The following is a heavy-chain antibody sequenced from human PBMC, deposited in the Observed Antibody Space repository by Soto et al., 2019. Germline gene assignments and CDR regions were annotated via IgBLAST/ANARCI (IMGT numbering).Heavy chain of an antibody. V-gene: IGHV4-30-4*01. J-gene: IGHJ3*02. D-gene: IGHD3-9*01. Sequence: PSETLSLTCTVSGVSVSSGDYYWSWIRQPPGKGLEWIGYIYYTGRTYYNPSLKGRVIISVDTSKNQFSLKLSSVTAAEKAVYYCARAHYDILTGYPTHAFDIWGQGTMVTVSS. CDR3: ARAHYDILTGYPTHAFDI. CDR2: IYYTGRT. CDR1: GVSVSSGDYY.